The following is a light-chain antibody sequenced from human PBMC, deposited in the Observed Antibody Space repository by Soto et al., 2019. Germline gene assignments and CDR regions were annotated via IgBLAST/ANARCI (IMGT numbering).Light chain of an antibody. Sequence: DIQLTQSPSFLSASVGDRVTITCRASQGFSSDLAWYQLKPAKVPKLLIYRASTLQSGVPSRFSGSGSGTGFTLTISSLQPEDSATYYCQQVNSYPLTFGGGTKVEIK. V-gene: IGKV1-9*01. CDR2: RAS. J-gene: IGKJ4*01. CDR1: QGFSSD. CDR3: QQVNSYPLT.